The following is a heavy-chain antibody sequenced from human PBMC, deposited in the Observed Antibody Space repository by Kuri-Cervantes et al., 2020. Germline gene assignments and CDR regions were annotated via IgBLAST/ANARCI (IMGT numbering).Heavy chain of an antibody. J-gene: IGHJ4*02. CDR3: ARGIGSIN. CDR1: GFTFSSYA. D-gene: IGHD1-14*01. V-gene: IGHV3-23*01. CDR2: ISGSGGST. Sequence: GESLKISCAASGFTFSSYAMSWVRQAPGKGLEWVSAISGSGGSTYYADSVKGRFTISRDNSKNTLYLQMNSLRAEDTAVYYCARGIGSINWGQGTLVTVSS.